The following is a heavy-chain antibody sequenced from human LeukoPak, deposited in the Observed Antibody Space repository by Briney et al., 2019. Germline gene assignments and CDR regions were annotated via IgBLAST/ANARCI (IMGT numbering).Heavy chain of an antibody. J-gene: IGHJ5*02. D-gene: IGHD6-6*01. CDR1: GGSISSGGYY. CDR3: ARSQHDYSSSVTWFDP. CDR2: IYYSGST. V-gene: IGHV4-31*03. Sequence: SETLSLTCTVSGGSISSGGYYWSWIRQHPGKGLEWIGYIYYSGSTYYNPSLKSRVTISVDTSRNQFSLKLSSVTAADTAVYYCARSQHDYSSSVTWFDPWGQGTLVTVSS.